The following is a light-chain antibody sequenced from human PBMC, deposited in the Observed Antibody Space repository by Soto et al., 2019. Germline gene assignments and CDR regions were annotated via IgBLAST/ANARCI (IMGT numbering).Light chain of an antibody. CDR2: GAS. CDR3: PQRSNWPIT. CDR1: QSVSTN. J-gene: IGKJ5*01. V-gene: IGKV3-11*01. Sequence: ERVRTQTTVTLSLSPGERATLSCRASQSVSTNLAWYQQKPGQAPRVLIYGASTRATNIPARFSGSGSGTDFTLTISSLEPEDFAVYYCPQRSNWPITFGQVTRLEIK.